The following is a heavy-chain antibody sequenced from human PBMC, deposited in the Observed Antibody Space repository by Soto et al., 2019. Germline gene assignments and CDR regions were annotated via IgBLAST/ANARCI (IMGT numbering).Heavy chain of an antibody. CDR1: GGSISSTTYY. Sequence: QLQLQESGPGLVKPSETLSLTCTVSGGSISSTTYYWGWIRQPPGKGLEWIGSIYYTGSTHYNPALKSRFTISVDTSKNQFSLKLSSVTAADTAVYYCARHPTIAELMVYATHYFDHWGQGTLVTVSS. CDR3: ARHPTIAELMVYATHYFDH. J-gene: IGHJ4*02. D-gene: IGHD2-8*01. V-gene: IGHV4-39*01. CDR2: IYYTGST.